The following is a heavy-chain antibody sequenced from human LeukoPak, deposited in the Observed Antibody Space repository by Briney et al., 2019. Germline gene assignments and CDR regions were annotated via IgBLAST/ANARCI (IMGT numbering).Heavy chain of an antibody. CDR3: ARDTTPYCGGDCYSDY. V-gene: IGHV1-18*01. Sequence: GASVKVSCKASGYTFTSYGISWVRQAPGQGLEWMGWISAYNGNTNYAQKLQGRVTMTTDTSTSTAYMELRSLRSDDTAVYYCARDTTPYCGGDCYSDYWGQGTLVTVSS. CDR2: ISAYNGNT. D-gene: IGHD2-21*02. CDR1: GYTFTSYG. J-gene: IGHJ4*02.